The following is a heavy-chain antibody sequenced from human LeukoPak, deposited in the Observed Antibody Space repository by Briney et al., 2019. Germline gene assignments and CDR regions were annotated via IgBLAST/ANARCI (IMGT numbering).Heavy chain of an antibody. CDR3: ARTSSSGLVGGYYFDY. J-gene: IGHJ4*02. D-gene: IGHD6-19*01. CDR1: GGSVSDYY. V-gene: IGHV4-38-2*02. CDR2: IYHSGST. Sequence: SETLSLTCTISGGSVSDYYWSWIRQPPGKGLEWIGSIYHSGSTHYNPSLNSRVTMSVDTSKNQVSLKLSSVTAADTAVYYCARTSSSGLVGGYYFDYWGQGTLVTVSS.